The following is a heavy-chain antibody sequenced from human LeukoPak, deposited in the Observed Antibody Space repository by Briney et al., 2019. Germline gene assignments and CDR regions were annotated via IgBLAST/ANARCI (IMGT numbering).Heavy chain of an antibody. CDR3: ARLPRIAVAGIGYYMDV. Sequence: KVSCKASGYSFTSYWIGWVRQMPGKGLEWMGIIYPGDSDTRYSPSFQGQVTISADKSISTAYLQWSSLKASDTAMYYCARLPRIAVAGIGYYMDVWGKGTTVTVSS. CDR1: GYSFTSYW. J-gene: IGHJ6*03. V-gene: IGHV5-51*01. CDR2: IYPGDSDT. D-gene: IGHD6-19*01.